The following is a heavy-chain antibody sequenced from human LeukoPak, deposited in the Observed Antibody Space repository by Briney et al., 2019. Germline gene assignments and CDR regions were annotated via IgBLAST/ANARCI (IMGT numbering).Heavy chain of an antibody. CDR3: ARSTWLLDK. Sequence: PSETLSLTCTVSGGSISPYYWSWIRQPPGKGLEWIGYIYYSGSTNYNPSLKSRVTISLDTSKNQFSLKLTSVTAADTAVYYCARSTWLLDKWGQGTLVTVSS. D-gene: IGHD3-22*01. V-gene: IGHV4-59*01. CDR1: GGSISPYY. CDR2: IYYSGST. J-gene: IGHJ4*02.